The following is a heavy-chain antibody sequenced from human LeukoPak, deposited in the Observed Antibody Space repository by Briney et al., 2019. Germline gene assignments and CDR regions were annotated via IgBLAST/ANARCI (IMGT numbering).Heavy chain of an antibody. V-gene: IGHV4-38-2*02. CDR2: IYHSGGT. CDR1: GSSISSGYF. D-gene: IGHD3-22*01. Sequence: SETLSLTCTVSGSSISSGYFWGWIRQPPGKGLEWIGSIYHSGGTYYNPSLKSRVTISVDTSKNQFSLKLSSVTAADTAVYYCARGGRDHYYDSSGYLNWFDPWGQGTLVTVSS. J-gene: IGHJ5*02. CDR3: ARGGRDHYYDSSGYLNWFDP.